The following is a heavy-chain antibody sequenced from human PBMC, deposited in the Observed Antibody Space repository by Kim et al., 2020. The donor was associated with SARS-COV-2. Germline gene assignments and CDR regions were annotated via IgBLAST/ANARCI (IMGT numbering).Heavy chain of an antibody. CDR1: GYTFTSYD. CDR3: ARRSSSWYGYYYYGMDV. Sequence: ASVKVSCKASGYTFTSYDINWVRQATGQGLEWMGWMNPNSGNTGYAQKFQGRVTMTRNTSISTAYMELSSLRSEDTAVYYCARRSSSWYGYYYYGMDVWGQGTTVTVSS. J-gene: IGHJ6*02. D-gene: IGHD6-13*01. V-gene: IGHV1-8*01. CDR2: MNPNSGNT.